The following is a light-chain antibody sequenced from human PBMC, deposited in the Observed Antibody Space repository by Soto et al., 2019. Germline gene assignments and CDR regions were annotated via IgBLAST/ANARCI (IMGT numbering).Light chain of an antibody. CDR1: QSVSNN. J-gene: IGKJ1*01. V-gene: IGKV3-15*01. CDR3: QQYNNWPKT. CDR2: GAS. Sequence: EIVLTQSPGTLSLSPGERATLSGRASQSVSNNYLAWYQQKPGQAPRILSYGASTRATGIPARYSGSGSGTEFTLTISSLESEDFAVYYCQQYNNWPKTFGQGTKVDIK.